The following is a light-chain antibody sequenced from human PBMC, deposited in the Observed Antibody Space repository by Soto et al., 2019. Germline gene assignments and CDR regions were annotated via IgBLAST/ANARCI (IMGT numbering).Light chain of an antibody. CDR2: DVS. CDR3: SSYTSSTTLYV. CDR1: SSDVGGYNY. V-gene: IGLV2-14*01. Sequence: QSVLTQPASVSGSPGQSITISCTGTSSDVGGYNYVSWYQQHPGKAPKLMIYDVSNRPSGVSNRFSGSKSGNTASLTISGLRAEDEADYCCSSYTSSTTLYVFGTGTKVTVL. J-gene: IGLJ1*01.